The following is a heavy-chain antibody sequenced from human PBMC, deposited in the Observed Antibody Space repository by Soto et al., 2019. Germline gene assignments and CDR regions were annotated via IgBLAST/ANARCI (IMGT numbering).Heavy chain of an antibody. Sequence: QVQLVQSGAAVKKPGSSVKVSCKASGGTFSSYAISWVRQAPGQGLEWMGGIIPIFGTANYAQKFQGRVTITADESTSTAYMELSSLRSEDTAVYYCARGASGGSGSYYKSEVDYYYGMDVWGQGTTVTVSS. V-gene: IGHV1-69*12. CDR2: IIPIFGTA. D-gene: IGHD3-10*01. CDR1: GGTFSSYA. J-gene: IGHJ6*02. CDR3: ARGASGGSGSYYKSEVDYYYGMDV.